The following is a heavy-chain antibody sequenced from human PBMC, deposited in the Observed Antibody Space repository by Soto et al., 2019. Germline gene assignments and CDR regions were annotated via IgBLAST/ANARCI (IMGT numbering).Heavy chain of an antibody. V-gene: IGHV3-11*06. Sequence: GGSLRLSCEVSGYTITDHYMTWIRQVPGKGLEWVSYISSDSVYINYVDSVRGRFTVSRDNAKNSLYLELNSLRAEDTATYHCATNIRLHFWGQGTQVTV. J-gene: IGHJ4*02. D-gene: IGHD3-16*01. CDR1: GYTITDHY. CDR3: ATNIRLHF. CDR2: ISSDSVYI.